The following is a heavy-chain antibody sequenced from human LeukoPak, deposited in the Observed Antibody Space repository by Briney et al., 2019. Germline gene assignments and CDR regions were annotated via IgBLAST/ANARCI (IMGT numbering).Heavy chain of an antibody. D-gene: IGHD3-10*01. CDR3: ARTSGGSGSYHDYYYYGMDV. CDR1: GYTFTSYG. Sequence: ASVKVSCKASGYTFTSYGISWVRQAPGQGLEWMGWISAYNGNTNYAQKLQGRVTMTTDTSTSTAYMELRSLRSDDTAVCYCARTSGGSGSYHDYYYYGMDVWGEGTTVTVSS. CDR2: ISAYNGNT. V-gene: IGHV1-18*04. J-gene: IGHJ6*04.